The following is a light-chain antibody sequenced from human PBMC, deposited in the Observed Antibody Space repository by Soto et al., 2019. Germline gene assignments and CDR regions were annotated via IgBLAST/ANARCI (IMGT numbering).Light chain of an antibody. CDR1: QDISSS. J-gene: IGKJ1*01. V-gene: IGKV1-8*01. Sequence: AIRVSQSPSSFSASTGDRVTISCRASQDISSSLAWYQQKPGKAPQLLIYAASTLQSGVPSRFSGSGSGTDFTLTISRLQSEDFATYYCQQYYTYPRAFGQGTKVESK. CDR2: AAS. CDR3: QQYYTYPRA.